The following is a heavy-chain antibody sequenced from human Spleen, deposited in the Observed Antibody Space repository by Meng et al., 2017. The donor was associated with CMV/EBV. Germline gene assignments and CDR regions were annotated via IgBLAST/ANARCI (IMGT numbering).Heavy chain of an antibody. CDR3: ARGRGGSTYGRFDY. J-gene: IGHJ4*02. D-gene: IGHD1-26*01. V-gene: IGHV4-4*07. CDR1: GGAISSYH. CDR2: IYTSGST. Sequence: QLQHSVPGLAQPPASLSRTSTVSGGAISSYHWRWIRQPAGQGLEWIGRIYTSGSTNYNPSLQSRVTMSVDTSKNQFSLKLSSVTAADTAVYYCARGRGGSTYGRFDYWGQGTLVTVSS.